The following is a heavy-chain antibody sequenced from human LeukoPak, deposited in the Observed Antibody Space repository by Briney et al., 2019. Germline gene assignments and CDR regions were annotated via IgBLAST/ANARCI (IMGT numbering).Heavy chain of an antibody. CDR2: FDPEDGDA. V-gene: IGHV1-24*01. CDR1: GYTLTELS. CDR3: TTRHSGSWFGDFDI. D-gene: IGHD1-26*01. J-gene: IGHJ3*02. Sequence: ASVKVSCKVSGYTLTELSMHWVRQAPGKGLEWMGGFDPEDGDAIYAQSFQGRVTMTEDTSTDTPYMELRSLRSEDTAVYYCTTRHSGSWFGDFDIWGQGTMVTVSS.